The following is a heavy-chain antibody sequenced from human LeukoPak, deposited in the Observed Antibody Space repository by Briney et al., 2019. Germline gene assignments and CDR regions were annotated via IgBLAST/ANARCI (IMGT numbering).Heavy chain of an antibody. D-gene: IGHD6-19*01. V-gene: IGHV1-69*06. Sequence: GASVKVSCKASGGTFTSYAISWVRQAPGQGLEWMGGIIPIFGTANYAQKFQGRVTMTADKSTSTAYMELSSLRSEDTAVYYCARLTYSSGWNNWFDPWGQGTLVTVSS. CDR3: ARLTYSSGWNNWFDP. J-gene: IGHJ5*02. CDR1: GGTFTSYA. CDR2: IIPIFGTA.